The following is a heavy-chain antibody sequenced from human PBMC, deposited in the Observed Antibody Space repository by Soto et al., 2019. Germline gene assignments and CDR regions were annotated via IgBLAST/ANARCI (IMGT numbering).Heavy chain of an antibody. CDR2: IIPIFGTA. D-gene: IGHD2-2*01. J-gene: IGHJ6*02. Sequence: SVKVSCKASGGTFSSYAISWVRQAPGQGLEWMGGIIPIFGTANYAQKFQGRVTITADKSTSTAYMELSSLRSEDTAVYYCARTVVPAAMHYYYGMDVWGQGTTVTVSS. CDR3: ARTVVPAAMHYYYGMDV. CDR1: GGTFSSYA. V-gene: IGHV1-69*06.